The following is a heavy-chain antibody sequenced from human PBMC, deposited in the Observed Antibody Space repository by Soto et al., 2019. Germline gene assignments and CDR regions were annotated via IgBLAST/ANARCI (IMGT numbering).Heavy chain of an antibody. J-gene: IGHJ5*02. CDR2: VYPDNSDT. CDR1: GYTFTSYA. Sequence: KVSCKGSGYTFTSYAMHWVRQMPGKGLEWMGIVYPDNSDTRYSPSFQGQVTFSADKSTNTAYVQWSSLKASDTAMYYCARLDGRSIRDSCHYSIHWFEPWGQGTLVTVSS. D-gene: IGHD3-3*02. CDR3: ARLDGRSIRDSCHYSIHWFEP. V-gene: IGHV5-51*01.